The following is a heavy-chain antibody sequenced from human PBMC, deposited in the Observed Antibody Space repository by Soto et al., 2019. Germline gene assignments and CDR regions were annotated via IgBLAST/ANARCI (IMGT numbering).Heavy chain of an antibody. CDR1: GFTFSSYG. J-gene: IGHJ4*02. CDR3: ARDYDPKVLATSFGY. D-gene: IGHD5-12*01. CDR2: IWYDGSNK. Sequence: PGGSLRLSCAASGFTFSSYGMHWVRQAPGKGLEWVAVIWYDGSNKYYADSVKGRFTISRDNSKNTLYLQMNSLRAEDTAVYYCARDYDPKVLATSFGYWGQGTLVTVYS. V-gene: IGHV3-33*01.